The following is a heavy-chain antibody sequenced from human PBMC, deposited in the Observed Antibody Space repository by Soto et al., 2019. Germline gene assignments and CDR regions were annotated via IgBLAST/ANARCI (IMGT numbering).Heavy chain of an antibody. J-gene: IGHJ3*02. Sequence: VQLVESGGGLVQPGGSLRLSCAASGFTFSSYAMHWVRQAPGKGLEYVSAISSNGGSTYYANSVKGRFTISRDNSKNTLYLQMGSLRAEDMAVYYCARDAFDIWGQGTMVTVSS. V-gene: IGHV3-64*01. CDR2: ISSNGGST. CDR3: ARDAFDI. CDR1: GFTFSSYA.